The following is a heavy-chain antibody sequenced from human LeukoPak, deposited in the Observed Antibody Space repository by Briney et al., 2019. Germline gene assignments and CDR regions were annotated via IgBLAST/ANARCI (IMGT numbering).Heavy chain of an antibody. J-gene: IGHJ4*02. CDR3: AKVRNTPTWYLGD. V-gene: IGHV3-23*01. D-gene: IGHD6-13*01. CDR2: SADNT. Sequence: GCSLRLACGASGLTCSTYAMTWVRQAPGKGLEWVSGSADNTYYADSVKGRFTISRDNSKNTLYLQMNSLRVEDTAVYYCAKVRNTPTWYLGDWGQGTLVTVSS. CDR1: GLTCSTYA.